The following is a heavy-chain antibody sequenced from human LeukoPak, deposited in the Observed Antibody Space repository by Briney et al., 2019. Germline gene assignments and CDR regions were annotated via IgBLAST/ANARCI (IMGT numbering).Heavy chain of an antibody. J-gene: IGHJ1*01. CDR3: ARGNGDPQYFQH. CDR1: GGSISSYY. Sequence: SETLSLTCTVSGGSISSYYWSWIRQPPGKGLEWIGYIYYSGSTNYNPSLKSRVTISVDTSKNQLSLKLSSVTAADTAVYYCARGNGDPQYFQHWGQGTLVTVSS. D-gene: IGHD4-17*01. V-gene: IGHV4-59*01. CDR2: IYYSGST.